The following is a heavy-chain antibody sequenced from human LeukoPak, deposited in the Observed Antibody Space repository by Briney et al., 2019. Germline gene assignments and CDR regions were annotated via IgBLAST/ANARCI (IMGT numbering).Heavy chain of an antibody. CDR2: ISGSGGST. D-gene: IGHD2-15*01. V-gene: IGHV3-23*01. J-gene: IGHJ4*02. CDR1: GFTFSSYA. Sequence: GGSLRLSCAASGFTFSSYAMSWVRQAPGKGLEWVSAISGSGGSTYYADSVKGRFTISRDNSKNTLYLQMNSLRAEDTAVYYCATALEDCSDGSCWNYWGQGILVTVSS. CDR3: ATALEDCSDGSCWNY.